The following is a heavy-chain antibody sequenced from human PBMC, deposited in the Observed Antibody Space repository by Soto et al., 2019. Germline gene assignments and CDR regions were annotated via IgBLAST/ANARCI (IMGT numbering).Heavy chain of an antibody. V-gene: IGHV1-69*01. CDR2: IIPIFGTA. D-gene: IGHD6-13*01. Sequence: QVQLVQSGAEVKKPGSSVKVSCKASGGTFSSYAISWVRQAPGQGLEWMGGIIPIFGTANYAQKFQGRVTITAEESTSTAYMELSRLRSEDTAVYSCARVAGIAAAGISPHYYCYGMDVWGQGITVTVSS. CDR1: GGTFSSYA. CDR3: ARVAGIAAAGISPHYYCYGMDV. J-gene: IGHJ6*02.